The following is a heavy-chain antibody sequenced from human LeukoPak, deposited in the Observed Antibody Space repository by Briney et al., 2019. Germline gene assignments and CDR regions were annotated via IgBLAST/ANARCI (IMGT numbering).Heavy chain of an antibody. CDR1: GFTFSSHS. D-gene: IGHD3-22*01. V-gene: IGHV3-48*01. CDR3: ARGAYYYED. Sequence: GSLRLSCAASGFTFSSHSMNWVRQAPGKGLEWVSYISSSSSTIYYADSVKGRFTISRDNAKNSLYLQMNSLRAEDTAVYYCARGAYYYEDWGQETLVTVSS. CDR2: ISSSSSTI. J-gene: IGHJ4*02.